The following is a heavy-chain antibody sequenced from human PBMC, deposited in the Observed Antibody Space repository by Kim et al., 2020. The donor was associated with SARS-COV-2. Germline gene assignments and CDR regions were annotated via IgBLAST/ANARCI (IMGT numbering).Heavy chain of an antibody. CDR3: VKEAHIPESYFDY. V-gene: IGHV3-64D*06. Sequence: GGSLRLSCSASGFTFSSYAMHWVRQAPGKGLEYVSAISSNGGSTYYADSVKGRFTISRDNSKNTLYLQMSSLRAEDTAVYYCVKEAHIPESYFDYWGQGTLVTVSS. D-gene: IGHD2-21*01. CDR1: GFTFSSYA. CDR2: ISSNGGST. J-gene: IGHJ4*02.